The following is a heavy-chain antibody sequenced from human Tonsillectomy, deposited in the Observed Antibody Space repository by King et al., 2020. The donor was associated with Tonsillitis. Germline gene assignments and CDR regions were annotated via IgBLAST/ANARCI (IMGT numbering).Heavy chain of an antibody. D-gene: IGHD1-26*01. CDR1: GFTFSTYA. V-gene: IGHV3-23*04. Sequence: VQLVESGGGLVQPGGSLRLSCEASGFTFSTYAMSWVRQAPGKGPEWVSAISGRDTRTFYADSVKGRFTISRDDSKNTVSLQMSSLRAADTAVYYCAKESPYSGNYRFYYFDYWGQGTLVTVSS. J-gene: IGHJ4*02. CDR3: AKESPYSGNYRFYYFDY. CDR2: ISGRDTRT.